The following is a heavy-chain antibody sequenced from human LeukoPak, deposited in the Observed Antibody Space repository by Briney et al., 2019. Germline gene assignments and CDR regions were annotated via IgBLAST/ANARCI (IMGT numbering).Heavy chain of an antibody. CDR2: IFHSGST. Sequence: SETLSLTCAVYGGSFSGYFWSWIRQPPGKGLEWLGEIFHSGSTNYNAALKSRVAISVDNSKNQFSLKLSSVTAADTAVYYCARLVGPPRIPRFDYWGQGTLVTVSS. CDR1: GGSFSGYF. J-gene: IGHJ4*02. D-gene: IGHD1-26*01. V-gene: IGHV4-34*12. CDR3: ARLVGPPRIPRFDY.